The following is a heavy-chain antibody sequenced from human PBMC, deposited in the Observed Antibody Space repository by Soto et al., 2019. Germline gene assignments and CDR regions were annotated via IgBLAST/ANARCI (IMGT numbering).Heavy chain of an antibody. J-gene: IGHJ5*02. CDR3: ARDVWCGGRACYSYELVGNWFDP. Sequence: ASVKVSCKTSGYSFTSFGVTWVRQAPGQGLEWMGWISPHNGNTNYAQRLQGRLTITTDSSTSTAYMELRSLTSDDTAVYYCARDVWCGGRACYSYELVGNWFDPWGQGTPVTVSS. D-gene: IGHD2-21*02. CDR2: ISPHNGNT. V-gene: IGHV1-18*01. CDR1: GYSFTSFG.